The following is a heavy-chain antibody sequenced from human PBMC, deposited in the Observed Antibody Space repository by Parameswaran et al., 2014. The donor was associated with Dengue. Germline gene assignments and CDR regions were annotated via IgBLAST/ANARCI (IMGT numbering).Heavy chain of an antibody. J-gene: IGHJ4*02. V-gene: IGHV3-30*03. D-gene: IGHD2-15*01. CDR2: ISHDGNIK. Sequence: WIRQPPGKGLEWLALISHDGNIKYYADSVKGRITISRDDYRNTLSLQLKRLRSDDTAVYYCARDRRPSCSGSACFLYYWGQGSLVTVSS. CDR3: ARDRRPSCSGSACFLYY.